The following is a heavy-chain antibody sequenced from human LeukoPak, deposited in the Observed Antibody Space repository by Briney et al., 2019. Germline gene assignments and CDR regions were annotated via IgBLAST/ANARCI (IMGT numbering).Heavy chain of an antibody. V-gene: IGHV3-30*04. J-gene: IGHJ4*02. D-gene: IGHD2/OR15-2a*01. CDR2: ISYDGSNK. CDR3: ARGPTRANSSDY. Sequence: GGSLRLSCAASGFSFSSYAMHWVRQAPGKGLEWVAVISYDGSNKYYADSVKGRFTISRDNAKNCLYLQMNSLRAEDTAVYYCARGPTRANSSDYWGQGTLVTVSS. CDR1: GFSFSSYA.